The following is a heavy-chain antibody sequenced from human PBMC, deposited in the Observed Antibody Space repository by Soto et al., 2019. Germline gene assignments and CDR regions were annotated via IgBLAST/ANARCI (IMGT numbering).Heavy chain of an antibody. Sequence: QVQLQESGPGLVKPSQTLSLTCTVSGGSISSGDYYWSWIRQHPGKGLEWIGYIYYSGSTYYNPSLKSRVTISVHTSKNQFSLKLSSVTAADTAVYYCARGPYGDYVDFDYWGQGTLVNVSS. V-gene: IGHV4-31*03. CDR3: ARGPYGDYVDFDY. D-gene: IGHD4-17*01. CDR1: GGSISSGDYY. J-gene: IGHJ4*02. CDR2: IYYSGST.